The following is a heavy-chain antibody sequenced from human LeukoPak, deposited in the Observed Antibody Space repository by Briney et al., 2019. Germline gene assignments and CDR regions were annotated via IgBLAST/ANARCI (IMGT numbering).Heavy chain of an antibody. CDR2: INHSRST. J-gene: IGHJ4*02. CDR1: GGSFSGYY. Sequence: SETLSLTCAVYGGSFSGYYWSWIRQPPGKGLEWIGEINHSRSTNYNPSLKSRVTISVDTSKNQFSLKLSSVTAADTAVYYCARGQSLGELALCDFDYWGQGTLVTVSS. CDR3: ARGQSLGELALCDFDY. D-gene: IGHD3-10*01. V-gene: IGHV4-34*01.